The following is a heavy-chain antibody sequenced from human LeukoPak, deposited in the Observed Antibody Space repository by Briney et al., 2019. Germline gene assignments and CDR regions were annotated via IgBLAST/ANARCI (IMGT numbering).Heavy chain of an antibody. Sequence: ASVTVSFKASGYTFTSYDINWVRQATGQGMEWMGWMNPNSGNTGYAQKFQGRVTITRNTSISTAYMDLSSLRSDDTAVYYCARRAVAYYYYYYMDVWGKGTTVTVSS. D-gene: IGHD6-19*01. J-gene: IGHJ6*03. CDR1: GYTFTSYD. V-gene: IGHV1-8*03. CDR2: MNPNSGNT. CDR3: ARRAVAYYYYYYMDV.